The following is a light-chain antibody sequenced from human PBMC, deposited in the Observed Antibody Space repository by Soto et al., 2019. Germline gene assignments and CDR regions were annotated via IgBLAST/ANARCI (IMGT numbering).Light chain of an antibody. V-gene: IGKV3-15*01. CDR1: QSVSSS. J-gene: IGKJ1*01. Sequence: EIVMTQSPATLSISPGGRATLSCRASQSVSSSLAWYQHKPVQAPMLLIYGSSTRAAGVPARFSGSGSGTEFTLAISSLQSEDIAVYDCQQGNNWPPTWACGQGTKVDIK. CDR3: QQGNNWPPTWA. CDR2: GSS.